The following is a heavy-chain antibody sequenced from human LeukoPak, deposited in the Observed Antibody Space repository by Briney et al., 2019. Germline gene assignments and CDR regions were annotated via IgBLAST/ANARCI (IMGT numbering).Heavy chain of an antibody. D-gene: IGHD6-13*01. CDR2: ISGSGGST. CDR3: AKEGYSSSWSPDY. CDR1: GFTFSSYA. J-gene: IGHJ4*02. V-gene: IGHV3-23*01. Sequence: PGGSLRLSCAASGFTFSSYAMSWARQAPGKGLGWVSAISGSGGSTYYADSVKGRFTISRDNSKNTLYLQMNSLRAEDTAVYYCAKEGYSSSWSPDYWGQGTLVTVSS.